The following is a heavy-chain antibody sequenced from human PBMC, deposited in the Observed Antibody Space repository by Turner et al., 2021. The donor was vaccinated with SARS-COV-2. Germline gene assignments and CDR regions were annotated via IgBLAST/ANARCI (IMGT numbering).Heavy chain of an antibody. Sequence: QLQLQESGPGLVKPSETLSLTCTISGGSVSNNNYYWGWIRQSPGKWLEWIVTVYYSGSTYYNPSLKSRVTISVDTSKNQFSLKLGSVTAADTAVYYCARHGLDILTGVFDYWGQGILVTVSS. D-gene: IGHD3-9*01. V-gene: IGHV4-39*01. CDR1: GGSVSNNNYY. CDR2: VYYSGST. J-gene: IGHJ4*02. CDR3: ARHGLDILTGVFDY.